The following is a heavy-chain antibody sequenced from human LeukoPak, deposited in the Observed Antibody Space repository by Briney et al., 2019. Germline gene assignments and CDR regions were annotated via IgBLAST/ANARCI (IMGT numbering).Heavy chain of an antibody. Sequence: PGGSLRLSCAASGFTFSSYGMHWVRQAPGKGLEWVAVISYDGSNKYYADSVKGQFTISRDNSKNTLYLQMNSLRAEDTAVYYCAKSRESDYYYGMDVWGKGTTVTVSS. J-gene: IGHJ6*04. D-gene: IGHD3-10*01. CDR3: AKSRESDYYYGMDV. CDR2: ISYDGSNK. CDR1: GFTFSSYG. V-gene: IGHV3-30*18.